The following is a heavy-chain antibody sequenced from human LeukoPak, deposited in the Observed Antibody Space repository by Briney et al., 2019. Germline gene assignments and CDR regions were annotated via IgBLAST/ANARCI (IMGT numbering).Heavy chain of an antibody. CDR3: AREGDTAVVSSDSGAFDY. V-gene: IGHV3-30*03. J-gene: IGHJ4*02. CDR1: GFTFSSCG. Sequence: GGSLRLSCAASGFTFSSCGMHWVRQAPGRGLEWVAFMSYDGTYKYYADSVKGRFTISRDNSKNTLYLQMNSLRAEDTAVYYCAREGDTAVVSSDSGAFDYWGQGTLVTVSS. CDR2: MSYDGTYK. D-gene: IGHD5-18*01.